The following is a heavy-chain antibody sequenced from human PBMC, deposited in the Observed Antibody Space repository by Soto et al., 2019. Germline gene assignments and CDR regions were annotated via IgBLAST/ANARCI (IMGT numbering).Heavy chain of an antibody. J-gene: IGHJ4*02. CDR3: ARAYSYGYSDY. Sequence: ETLSLTCTVSGGSISSYYWSWIRQPPGKGLEWIGYIYYSGSTNYNPSLKSRVTISVDTSKNQFSLKLSSVTAADTAVYYCARAYSYGYSDYWGQGTLVTVSS. D-gene: IGHD5-18*01. V-gene: IGHV4-59*01. CDR1: GGSISSYY. CDR2: IYYSGST.